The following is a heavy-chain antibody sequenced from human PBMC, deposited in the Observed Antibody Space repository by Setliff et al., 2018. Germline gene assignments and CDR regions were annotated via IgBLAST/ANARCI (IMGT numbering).Heavy chain of an antibody. CDR1: GYTFTSYY. D-gene: IGHD2-2*01. CDR3: ARAPRDCPNTSCYSWVDP. CDR2: INTNTGNP. J-gene: IGHJ5*02. V-gene: IGHV7-4-1*01. Sequence: ASVKVSCKASGYTFTSYYMHWVRQAPGQGLEWMGIINTNTGNPTYAQAFTGRFVLSLDASVGTAYLQIYSLKPEDTAVYYCARAPRDCPNTSCYSWVDPWGQGTLVTVSS.